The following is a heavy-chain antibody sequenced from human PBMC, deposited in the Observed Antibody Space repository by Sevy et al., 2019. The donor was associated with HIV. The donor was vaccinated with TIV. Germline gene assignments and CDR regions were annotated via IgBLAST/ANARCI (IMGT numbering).Heavy chain of an antibody. J-gene: IGHJ6*02. Sequence: GGSLRLSCAASGFTFSDYYMSWIRQAPGAGLEWVSYISGSDNTIYYADSVKGRFTISRDNAKNSLYLKMNSLRAEDTAVYYCARDHLKDGDLGDYYYHGMDVWGQGTTVTVSS. CDR2: ISGSDNTI. V-gene: IGHV3-11*01. CDR1: GFTFSDYY. CDR3: ARDHLKDGDLGDYYYHGMDV. D-gene: IGHD4-17*01.